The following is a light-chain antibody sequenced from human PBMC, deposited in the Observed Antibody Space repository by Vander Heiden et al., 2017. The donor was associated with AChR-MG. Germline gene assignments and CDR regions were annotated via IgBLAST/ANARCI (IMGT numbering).Light chain of an antibody. J-gene: IGKJ1*01. CDR2: GAS. CDR3: QQYDDSWT. V-gene: IGKV3-20*01. Sequence: EILLTQSPGTLSLSPGERATLSCRASQSFRSGYLAWYQQKPGQAPKLLIYGASSRARGIPDRFSGSGSGTDFTLTISRLEPEDFAVYYCQQYDDSWTFGQGTKVEIK. CDR1: QSFRSGY.